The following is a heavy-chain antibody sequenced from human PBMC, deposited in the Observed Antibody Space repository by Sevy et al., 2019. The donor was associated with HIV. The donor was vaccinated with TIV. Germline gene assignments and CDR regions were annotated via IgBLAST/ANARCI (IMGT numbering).Heavy chain of an antibody. CDR2: ISGSGGST. CDR1: GFTFSTYT. Sequence: GGSLRLSCAASGFTFSTYTMNWVRQAPGKGLEWVSGISGSGGSTYQADSEKGRFTISRDNSKNTLYLQMNSLRAEHTAVYYCAKGDRTFYGMDVWGQGTTVTVSS. V-gene: IGHV3-23*01. CDR3: AKGDRTFYGMDV. D-gene: IGHD2-15*01. J-gene: IGHJ6*02.